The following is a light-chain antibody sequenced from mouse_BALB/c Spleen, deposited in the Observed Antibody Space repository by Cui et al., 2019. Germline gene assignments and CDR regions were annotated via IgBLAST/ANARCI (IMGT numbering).Light chain of an antibody. CDR2: LTS. Sequence: QIVLTQSPEIMSASPGEKVTMTCSASSSVSYMYWYQQKPRSSPKPWIYLTSNLASGVPARFSGSGSGTSYSLTISSMEAEDAATYYCQQWSSNPLTFGAGTKLELK. V-gene: IGKV4-68*01. CDR1: SSVSY. J-gene: IGKJ5*01. CDR3: QQWSSNPLT.